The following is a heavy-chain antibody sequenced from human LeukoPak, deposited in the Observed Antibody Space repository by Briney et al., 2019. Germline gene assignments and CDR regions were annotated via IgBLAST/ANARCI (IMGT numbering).Heavy chain of an antibody. Sequence: AASVKVFCKASDYSFTSYGISWVRQAPGQGLEWMGWISSYNGNTNYAQKLQGRVTMTTDTSTSTAYMELRSLRSDDTAVYYCAREGTADDRRMTNYFDPWGQGTLVTVSS. CDR1: DYSFTSYG. D-gene: IGHD4/OR15-4a*01. CDR2: ISSYNGNT. J-gene: IGHJ5*02. V-gene: IGHV1-18*01. CDR3: AREGTADDRRMTNYFDP.